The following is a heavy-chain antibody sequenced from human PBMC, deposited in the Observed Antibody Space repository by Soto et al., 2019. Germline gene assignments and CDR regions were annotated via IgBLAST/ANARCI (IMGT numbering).Heavy chain of an antibody. CDR2: ISGGGDIT. J-gene: IGHJ4*02. CDR3: AKNPHYPGIEINY. D-gene: IGHD3-10*01. V-gene: IGHV3-23*01. CDR1: GFTFSSYG. Sequence: EVQLLESGGGLVQPGGSLRLSCAASGFTFSSYGMTWVRQAPGKGLEWVSSISGGGDITYYADSVKGRFTISRGNSKNTLYLQINSLRAEDTAVYYCAKNPHYPGIEINYWGQGTLVTVSS.